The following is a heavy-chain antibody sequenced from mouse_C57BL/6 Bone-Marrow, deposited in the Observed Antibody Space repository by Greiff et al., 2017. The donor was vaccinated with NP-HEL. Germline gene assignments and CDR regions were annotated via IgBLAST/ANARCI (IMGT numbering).Heavy chain of an antibody. J-gene: IGHJ4*01. CDR1: GFNIKDDY. CDR2: IDPENGAT. Sequence: VQLQQSGAELVRPGASVKLSCTVSGFNIKDDYMHWVKQRPEQGLEWIGWIDPENGATEYASKFQGKATITADPSSNTAYLQLSSLTSEDTAVYYGTTGGSSPYAMDYWGQGTSVTVSS. CDR3: TTGGSSPYAMDY. V-gene: IGHV14-4*01. D-gene: IGHD1-1*01.